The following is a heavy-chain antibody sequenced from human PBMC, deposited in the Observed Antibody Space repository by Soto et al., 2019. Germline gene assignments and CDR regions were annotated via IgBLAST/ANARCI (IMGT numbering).Heavy chain of an antibody. D-gene: IGHD3-9*01. Sequence: GSLRLPCAVSGITFSSYDMHWVRQATGKGLEWVSAIGTAGDTYYPGSVKGRLTISRENAKNSLYLQMNSLRAGDTALYYCARVAVRYFDRGALDIWGQGTMVTVSS. CDR3: ARVAVRYFDRGALDI. CDR2: IGTAGDT. CDR1: GITFSSYD. J-gene: IGHJ3*02. V-gene: IGHV3-13*04.